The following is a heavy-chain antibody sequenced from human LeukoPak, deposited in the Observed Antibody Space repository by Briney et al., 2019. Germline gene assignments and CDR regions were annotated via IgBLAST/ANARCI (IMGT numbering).Heavy chain of an antibody. J-gene: IGHJ4*02. CDR3: ARGRGGIATAGKDY. V-gene: IGHV1-8*01. Sequence: GASVKVSCKASGYTFTSYDINWVRQATGQGLEWMGWMNPNSGNTGYAQEFQGRVTMTRNTSISTAYMELSSLRSEDTAVYYCARGRGGIATAGKDYWGQGTLVTVSS. D-gene: IGHD6-13*01. CDR2: MNPNSGNT. CDR1: GYTFTSYD.